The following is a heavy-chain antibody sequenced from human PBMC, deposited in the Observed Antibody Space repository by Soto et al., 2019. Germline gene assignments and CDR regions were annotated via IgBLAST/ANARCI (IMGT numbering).Heavy chain of an antibody. CDR3: VRADPRYYDSSGYTNWFDP. Sequence: SETLSLTCIVSGGSLSSSSYYWAWVRQPPGKGLEWIGTIYYNGNTYYNSSLKSRVTIALDTSKNEISLKLSSVTAADTAVYYCVRADPRYYDSSGYTNWFDPWGQGTLVTVSS. D-gene: IGHD3-22*01. V-gene: IGHV4-39*07. CDR1: GGSLSSSSYY. J-gene: IGHJ5*02. CDR2: IYYNGNT.